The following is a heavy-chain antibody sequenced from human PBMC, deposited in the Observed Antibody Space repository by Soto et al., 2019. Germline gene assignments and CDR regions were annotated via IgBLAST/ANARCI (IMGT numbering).Heavy chain of an antibody. CDR2: ISSSSSYI. CDR1: GFTFSSYS. Sequence: GGSLRLSCAASGFTFSSYSMNWVRQAPGKGLEWVSSISSSSSYIYYADSVKGRFTISRDNAKNSLYLQMNSLRAEDTAVYYCARDSQYSGYDFDYWGQGTLVTVSS. V-gene: IGHV3-21*01. CDR3: ARDSQYSGYDFDY. J-gene: IGHJ4*02. D-gene: IGHD5-12*01.